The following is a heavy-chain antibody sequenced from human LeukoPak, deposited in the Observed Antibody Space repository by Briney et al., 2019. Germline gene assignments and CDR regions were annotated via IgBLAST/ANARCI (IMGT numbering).Heavy chain of an antibody. CDR2: IRSDGSNK. CDR1: GFTFSSYG. CDR3: AKDLPYYGSGEFIDY. Sequence: PGGSLRLSCAASGFTFSSYGMHWVRQAPGKGLEWVAFIRSDGSNKYYADSVKGRFTISRDNSKNTLYLQMNSLRAEDTAVYYCAKDLPYYGSGEFIDYGGQGTLVTVSS. J-gene: IGHJ4*02. V-gene: IGHV3-30*02. D-gene: IGHD3-10*01.